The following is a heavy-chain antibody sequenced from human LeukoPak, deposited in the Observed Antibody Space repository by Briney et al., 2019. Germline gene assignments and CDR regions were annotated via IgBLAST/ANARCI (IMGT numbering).Heavy chain of an antibody. D-gene: IGHD3-10*01. V-gene: IGHV4-34*01. J-gene: IGHJ5*02. Sequence: PSETLSLTCAVYGGSFSGYYWSWIRQPPGKGLEWIGEINHSGSTNYNPSLKSRVTISADTSKNQFSLKLSSVTAADTAVYYCARVRGRWFDPWGRGTLVTVSS. CDR1: GGSFSGYY. CDR2: INHSGST. CDR3: ARVRGRWFDP.